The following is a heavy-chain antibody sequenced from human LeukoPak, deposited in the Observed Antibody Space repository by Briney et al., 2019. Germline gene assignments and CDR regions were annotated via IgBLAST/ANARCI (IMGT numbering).Heavy chain of an antibody. J-gene: IGHJ3*02. Sequence: SETLSLTCIVSGGSISSYYWSWIRQPPGKGLEWIGYIYYSGSTNYNPSLKSRVTISVDTSKNQFSLKLSSVTAADTAVYYCARHGSGAFGFDIWGQGTMVTVSS. CDR3: ARHGSGAFGFDI. CDR1: GGSISSYY. V-gene: IGHV4-59*01. CDR2: IYYSGST. D-gene: IGHD3-10*01.